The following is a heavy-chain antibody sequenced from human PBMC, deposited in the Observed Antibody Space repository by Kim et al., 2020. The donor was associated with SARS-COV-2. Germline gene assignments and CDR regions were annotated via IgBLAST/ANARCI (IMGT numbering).Heavy chain of an antibody. V-gene: IGHV1-46*01. J-gene: IGHJ4*02. Sequence: ASVKVSCKASGYTFTRHYMHWVRQAPGQGLEWMGIIKPSGGYTTYAQQFQGRVTMTRDTLTNTVYLGLNSLTSDDTAVYYCARDSDPRAGDTLSFLDYWGQGSLVIVSS. CDR1: GYTFTRHY. CDR3: ARDSDPRAGDTLSFLDY. D-gene: IGHD2-21*02. CDR2: IKPSGGYT.